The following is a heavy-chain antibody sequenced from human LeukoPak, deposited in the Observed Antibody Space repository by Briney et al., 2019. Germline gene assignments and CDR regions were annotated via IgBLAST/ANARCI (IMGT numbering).Heavy chain of an antibody. CDR1: GYSISNGYQ. V-gene: IGHV4-38-2*02. Sequence: SETLSLTCAVSGYSISNGYQWAWIRQPPGKTLEWIGSIYHSGSAHYNPSLKSRVTISVDTSNNPFSLRLSSVTAADTAVYYCARDPRWLTPDCTSTSCYENYFDPWGQGTLVTVSS. D-gene: IGHD2-2*01. J-gene: IGHJ5*02. CDR2: IYHSGSA. CDR3: ARDPRWLTPDCTSTSCYENYFDP.